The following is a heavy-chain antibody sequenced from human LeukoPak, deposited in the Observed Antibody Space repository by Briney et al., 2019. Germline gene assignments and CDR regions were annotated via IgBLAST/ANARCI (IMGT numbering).Heavy chain of an antibody. CDR1: GGSISSGSYY. Sequence: PSETLSLTCTVSGGSISSGSYYWSWIRQPAGKGLEWIGRIYTSGSTNYNPSLKSRVTISVDTSKNQFSLKLSSVTAADTAVYYCARGLVVAWGVNWFDPWGQGTLVTVSS. D-gene: IGHD3-3*02. V-gene: IGHV4-61*02. J-gene: IGHJ5*02. CDR3: ARGLVVAWGVNWFDP. CDR2: IYTSGST.